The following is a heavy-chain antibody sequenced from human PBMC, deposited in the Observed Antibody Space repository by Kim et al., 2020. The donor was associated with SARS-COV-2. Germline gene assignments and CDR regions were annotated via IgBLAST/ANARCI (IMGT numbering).Heavy chain of an antibody. CDR2: ISYDGSNK. D-gene: IGHD3-3*01. CDR1: GFTFSSYA. J-gene: IGHJ5*02. CDR3: ARGQGRITIFGVVIMENHNWFDP. V-gene: IGHV3-30-3*01. Sequence: GGSLRLSCAASGFTFSSYAMHWVRQAPGKGLEWVAVISYDGSNKYYADSVKGRFTISRDNSKNTLYLQMNSLRAEDTAVYYCARGQGRITIFGVVIMENHNWFDPWGQGTLVTVSS.